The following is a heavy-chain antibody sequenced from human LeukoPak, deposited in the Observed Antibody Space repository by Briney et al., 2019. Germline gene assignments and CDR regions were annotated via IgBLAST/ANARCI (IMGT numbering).Heavy chain of an antibody. CDR1: GYTFTGYY. D-gene: IGHD6-25*01. CDR3: ARGGIAAQNIADY. J-gene: IGHJ4*02. Sequence: ASVKVSCKASGYTFTGYYLHWVRQAPGQGLEWMGWINPNRGGTHYPQKFQDRVTMTRDTSISTAYMELSRLRSDDTAVYYCARGGIAAQNIADYWGQGTLVTVSS. CDR2: INPNRGGT. V-gene: IGHV1-2*02.